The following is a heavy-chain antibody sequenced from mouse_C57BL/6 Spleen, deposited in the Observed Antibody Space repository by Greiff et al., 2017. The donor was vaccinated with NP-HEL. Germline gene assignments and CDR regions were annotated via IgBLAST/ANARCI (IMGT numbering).Heavy chain of an antibody. CDR1: GFTFSDYG. J-gene: IGHJ4*01. Sequence: EVMLVESGGGLVQPGGSLKLSCAASGFTFSDYGMAWVRQAPRKGPEWVAFISNLAYSIYYADTVTGRFTISRENAKNTLCLEMSSLRSEDTAMYYCAAGGAGGNYAMDYWGQGTSVTVSS. CDR2: ISNLAYSI. V-gene: IGHV5-15*04. CDR3: AAGGAGGNYAMDY. D-gene: IGHD1-1*02.